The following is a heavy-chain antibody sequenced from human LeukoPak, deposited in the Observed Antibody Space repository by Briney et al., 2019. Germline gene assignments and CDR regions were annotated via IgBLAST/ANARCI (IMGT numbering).Heavy chain of an antibody. CDR2: ISTSGGTI. J-gene: IGHJ4*02. D-gene: IGHD6-19*01. V-gene: IGHV3-48*03. Sequence: GGSLRLSCAASGFTFSSYEMNWVRQAPGKGLEWLSYISTSGGTIYYADSVKGRFTISRDNAKNSLYLQMSSLRAEDTAAYYCARGSYDSGWYGGYWGQGTLVTVSS. CDR3: ARGSYDSGWYGGY. CDR1: GFTFSSYE.